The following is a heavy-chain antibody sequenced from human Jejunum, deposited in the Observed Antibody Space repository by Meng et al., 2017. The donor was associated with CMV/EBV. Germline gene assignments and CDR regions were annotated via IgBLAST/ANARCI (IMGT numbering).Heavy chain of an antibody. V-gene: IGHV4-39*07. CDR1: GGSLSSCIDD. CDR3: AFMRGQPRRNYFDF. CDR2: VYYDGNQ. D-gene: IGHD1-14*01. J-gene: IGHJ5*01. Sequence: SGGSLSSCIDDWGWVRRPPGKGLEWIGNVYYDGNQSYNPSLKSRVSIFADLSRNQFFLRLTSVSAADTAMYYCAFMRGQPRRNYFDFWGPGTLVTVSS.